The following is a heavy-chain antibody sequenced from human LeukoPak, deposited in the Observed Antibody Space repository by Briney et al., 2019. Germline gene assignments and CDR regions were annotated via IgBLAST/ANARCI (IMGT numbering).Heavy chain of an antibody. CDR1: GYSFTSYW. V-gene: IGHV5-51*01. CDR3: ARPPSDGAGHFDY. D-gene: IGHD3-10*01. J-gene: IGHJ4*02. Sequence: GESLKISWKASGYSFTSYWIGWVRQMPGKALEWMGIIYPGDSDTRYSPSFKGQVTISADKSISTAYLQWSSLKASDTAMYYCARPPSDGAGHFDYWGQGTLVTVSS. CDR2: IYPGDSDT.